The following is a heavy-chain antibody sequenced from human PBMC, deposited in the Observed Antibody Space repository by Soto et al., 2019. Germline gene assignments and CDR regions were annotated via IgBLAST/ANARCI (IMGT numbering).Heavy chain of an antibody. Sequence: GESLKISCKGSGYSFTSYWIGWVRQMPGEGLEWMGIIYPGDSDTRYSPSFQGQVTISADKSISTAYLQWSSLKASDTAMYYCARSLITGYSSGWYAYWGQGTLVTVSS. CDR2: IYPGDSDT. D-gene: IGHD6-19*01. CDR1: GYSFTSYW. V-gene: IGHV5-51*01. CDR3: ARSLITGYSSGWYAY. J-gene: IGHJ4*02.